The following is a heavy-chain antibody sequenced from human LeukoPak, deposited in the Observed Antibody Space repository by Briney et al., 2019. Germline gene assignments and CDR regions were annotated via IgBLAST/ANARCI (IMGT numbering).Heavy chain of an antibody. V-gene: IGHV4-59*01. CDR3: ARGEALGGLYDFWSGYPKNDAFDI. CDR1: GGSISSYY. Sequence: SETLSLTCTVSGGSISSYYWSWLRQPPGKGLEWVGYIYYSGSTNYNPSLKSRVTISVDTSKNQFSLKLSSVTAADTAVYYCARGEALGGLYDFWSGYPKNDAFDIWGQGTMVTVSS. J-gene: IGHJ3*02. D-gene: IGHD3-3*01. CDR2: IYYSGST.